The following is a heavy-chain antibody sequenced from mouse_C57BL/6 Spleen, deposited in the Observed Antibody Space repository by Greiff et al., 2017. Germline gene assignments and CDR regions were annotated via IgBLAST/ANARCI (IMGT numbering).Heavy chain of an antibody. Sequence: VKLMESGPGLVQPSQSLSITCTVSGFSLTSYGVHWVRQSPGKGLEWMGVIWRGGSTDYNAAFMSRLSITKDNSKSHVFFKMNSLQADDTAIYNCAKKGYYYDNAMDYWGQGTSVTVSS. D-gene: IGHD2-4*01. CDR1: GFSLTSYG. CDR2: IWRGGST. CDR3: AKKGYYYDNAMDY. J-gene: IGHJ4*01. V-gene: IGHV2-5*01.